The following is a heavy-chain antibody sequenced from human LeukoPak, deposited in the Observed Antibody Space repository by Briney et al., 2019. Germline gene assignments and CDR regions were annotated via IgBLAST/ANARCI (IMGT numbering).Heavy chain of an antibody. CDR3: ARDPYHEILPGYGSAMAH. CDR2: ISTNNHYI. CDR1: GYTFHSFA. D-gene: IGHD3-9*01. V-gene: IGHV1-18*01. Sequence: ASVKVSCEASGYTFHSFAINWVRQAPGQGLEWMGWISTNNHYIHYTQKFQGRVTMTTDTSTSTAYMELRSLGSDDTAVYYCARDPYHEILPGYGSAMAHWGQGTRVTVSS. J-gene: IGHJ4*02.